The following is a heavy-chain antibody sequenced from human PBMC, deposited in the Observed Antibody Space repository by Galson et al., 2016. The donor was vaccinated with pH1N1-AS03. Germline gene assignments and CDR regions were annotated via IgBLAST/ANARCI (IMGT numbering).Heavy chain of an antibody. V-gene: IGHV1-69*06. CDR3: ARDANYDFWSGHDAFDI. CDR2: IIAMFGTA. CDR1: GGTFSDYG. J-gene: IGHJ3*02. Sequence: SVKVSCKATGGTFSDYGFSWVRQAPGQGLEWMGGIIAMFGTANYAQKVQGRVTITADKSTSTAYMELSSLRSEDTAVYYCARDANYDFWSGHDAFDIWGQGTMVTVSS. D-gene: IGHD3-3*01.